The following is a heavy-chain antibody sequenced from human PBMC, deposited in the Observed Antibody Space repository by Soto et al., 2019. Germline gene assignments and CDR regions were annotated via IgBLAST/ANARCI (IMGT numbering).Heavy chain of an antibody. V-gene: IGHV4-30-2*01. Sequence: SETLSLTCAVSGGSISSGGYSWSWIRQPPGKGLEWIGYIYHSGSTYYNPSLKSRVTISVDRSKNQFSLKLSSVTAADTAVYYCARYSGYDTLPYFDYRGQGTLVTVSS. D-gene: IGHD5-12*01. CDR3: ARYSGYDTLPYFDY. CDR2: IYHSGST. J-gene: IGHJ4*02. CDR1: GGSISSGGYS.